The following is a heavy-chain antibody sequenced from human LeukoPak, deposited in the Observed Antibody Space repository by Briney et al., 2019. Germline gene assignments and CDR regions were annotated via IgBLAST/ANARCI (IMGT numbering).Heavy chain of an antibody. Sequence: GGSLRLSCAASGFTFSYYWMHWVRQAPGKGLVWVARIRTDGTSTTYADSVKGRFTISRDNAKNALYLQMNSLRAEDTAVYYCGRGLVRLDYWGQGTLVTVSS. CDR3: GRGLVRLDY. CDR1: GFTFSYYW. J-gene: IGHJ4*02. V-gene: IGHV3-74*03. D-gene: IGHD6-19*01. CDR2: IRTDGTST.